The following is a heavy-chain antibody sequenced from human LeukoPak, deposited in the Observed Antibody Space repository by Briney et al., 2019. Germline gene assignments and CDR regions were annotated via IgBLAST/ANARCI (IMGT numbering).Heavy chain of an antibody. V-gene: IGHV3-74*01. CDR3: ARDGDGWNFDY. CDR1: GFTFSRYW. CDR2: IKADGSET. Sequence: PGGSLRLSCAVSGFTFSRYWMHWVRQAPGKGLVWFSRIKADGSETNYADSVKGRFTVSRDNAKNTLYLQLNSLRVEDTAVYYCARDGDGWNFDYWGQGTLVTVSS. D-gene: IGHD5-24*01. J-gene: IGHJ4*02.